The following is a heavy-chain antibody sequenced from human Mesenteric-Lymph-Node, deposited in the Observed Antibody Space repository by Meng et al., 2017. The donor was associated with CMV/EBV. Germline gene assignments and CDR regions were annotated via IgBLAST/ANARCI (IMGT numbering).Heavy chain of an antibody. CDR1: GFTVSSNY. V-gene: IGHV3-66*02. J-gene: IGHJ4*02. Sequence: GESLKISCAASGFTVSSNYMSWVRQAPGKGLEWVSVIYSGGSTYYADSVKGRFTISRDNSKNTLYLQMNSLRAEDTAVYYCASVRRHYDFWSGYWDYWGQGTLVTVSS. D-gene: IGHD3-3*01. CDR3: ASVRRHYDFWSGYWDY. CDR2: IYSGGST.